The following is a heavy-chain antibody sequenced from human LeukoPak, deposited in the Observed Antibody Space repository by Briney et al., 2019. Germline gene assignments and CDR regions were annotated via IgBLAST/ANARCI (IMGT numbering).Heavy chain of an antibody. J-gene: IGHJ4*02. CDR2: ISWNSGSI. CDR1: GFTFDDYA. V-gene: IGHV3-9*01. Sequence: SLRLSCAASGFTFDDYAMHWVRQAPGKGLEWVSGISWNSGSIGYADSVKGRFTISRDNAKNSLYLQMNSLRAEDTALYYCAKGDGYNSADFLDYWGQGTLVTVSS. D-gene: IGHD5-24*01. CDR3: AKGDGYNSADFLDY.